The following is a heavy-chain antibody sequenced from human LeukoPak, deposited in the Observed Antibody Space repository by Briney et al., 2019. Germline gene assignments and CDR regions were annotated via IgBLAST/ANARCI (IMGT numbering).Heavy chain of an antibody. CDR1: GGSFSGYY. CDR3: ARITNAALVDY. D-gene: IGHD6-13*01. V-gene: IGHV4-34*01. CDR2: INHSGST. Sequence: SETLSLTCAVYGGSFSGYYWSWIRQPPGNGLEWIGEINHSGSTNYNPSLKSRVTISVDTSKNQFSLKLSSVTAADTAVYYCARITNAALVDYWGQGTLVTVSS. J-gene: IGHJ4*02.